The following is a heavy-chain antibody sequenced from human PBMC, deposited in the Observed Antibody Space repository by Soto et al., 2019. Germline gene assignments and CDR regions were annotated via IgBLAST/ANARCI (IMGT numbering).Heavy chain of an antibody. D-gene: IGHD6-19*01. CDR2: IATAGYT. CDR3: ARDGDPAVVPGLGGWFDP. V-gene: IGHV3-13*01. Sequence: GARRGSGAASVFTFISYDMHLVRQATGKGLEWVSAIATAGYTYYPGSLKVRFTISRENAKNSLYLQMNSLRAEDTAVYYCARDGDPAVVPGLGGWFDPWGEAILVTVSS. J-gene: IGHJ5*02. CDR1: VFTFISYD.